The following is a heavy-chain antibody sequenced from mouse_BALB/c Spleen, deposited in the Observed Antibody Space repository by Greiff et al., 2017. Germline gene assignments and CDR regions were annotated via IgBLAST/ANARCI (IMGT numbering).Heavy chain of an antibody. CDR1: GFAFSSYD. CDR3: ARQGIYGNYLLDY. J-gene: IGHJ2*01. V-gene: IGHV5-12-1*01. CDR2: ISSGGGST. D-gene: IGHD2-1*01. Sequence: EVKLVESGGGLVKPGGSLKLSCAASGFAFSSYDMSWVRQTPEKRLEWVAYISSGGGSTYYPDTVKGRFTISRDNAKNTLYLQMSSLKSEDTAMYYCARQGIYGNYLLDYWGQGTTLTVSS.